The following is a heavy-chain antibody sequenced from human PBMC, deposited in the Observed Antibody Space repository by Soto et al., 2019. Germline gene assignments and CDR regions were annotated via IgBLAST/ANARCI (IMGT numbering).Heavy chain of an antibody. Sequence: GESLKISCKGSGYTFTTYWIGWVRQMPGKGLEWMGIIYPGDSDTRYSPSLQGQVTISADKSISTAYLQWSSLKASDTAMYYCARFDFKEPFDPWGQGTLVTVSS. V-gene: IGHV5-51*01. CDR2: IYPGDSDT. D-gene: IGHD1-26*01. CDR1: GYTFTTYW. J-gene: IGHJ5*02. CDR3: ARFDFKEPFDP.